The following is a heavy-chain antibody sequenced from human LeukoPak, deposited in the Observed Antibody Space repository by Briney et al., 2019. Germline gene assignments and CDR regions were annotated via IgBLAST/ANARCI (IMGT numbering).Heavy chain of an antibody. CDR3: ARVRDSSGNYGMDV. Sequence: GASVKVSCKASGYAFTGYFMHWVRQAPGQGLEWMGWINPNSGGTNYAQKFQGRVTMTRDTSISTAYMELSSLRSDDTAVYYCARVRDSSGNYGMDVWGQGTTVTVSS. CDR1: GYAFTGYF. V-gene: IGHV1-2*02. J-gene: IGHJ6*02. D-gene: IGHD3-22*01. CDR2: INPNSGGT.